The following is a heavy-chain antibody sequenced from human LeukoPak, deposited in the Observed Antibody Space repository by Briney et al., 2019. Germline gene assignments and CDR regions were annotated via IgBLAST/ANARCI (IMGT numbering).Heavy chain of an antibody. CDR2: ISSSGSTI. V-gene: IGHV3-48*03. J-gene: IGHJ4*02. Sequence: GGSLRLSCAASGFTFSSYEMNWVRQAPGKGLEWVSYISSSGSTIYYADSVKGRFTISRDNAKNSLYLQMNSLGAEDTAVYYCARERAGNSSPIDYWGQGTLVTVSS. D-gene: IGHD4-23*01. CDR1: GFTFSSYE. CDR3: ARERAGNSSPIDY.